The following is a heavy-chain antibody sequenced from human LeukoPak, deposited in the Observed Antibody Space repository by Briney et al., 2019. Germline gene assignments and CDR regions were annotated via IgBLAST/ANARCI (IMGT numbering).Heavy chain of an antibody. Sequence: SLRLSCAASGFTFDDYAMHWVRQAPGKGLEWVSGISWNSGSIGYADSVKGRFTISRDNAKNSQYLQMNSLRAADTALYCCAKDTQLAFDYWGQGTLVTVSS. J-gene: IGHJ4*02. CDR1: GFTFDDYA. CDR2: ISWNSGSI. CDR3: AKDTQLAFDY. V-gene: IGHV3-9*01. D-gene: IGHD2-2*01.